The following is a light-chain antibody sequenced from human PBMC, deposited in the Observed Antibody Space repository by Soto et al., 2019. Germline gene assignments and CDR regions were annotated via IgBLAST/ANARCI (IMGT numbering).Light chain of an antibody. CDR3: QHYNSYSEA. J-gene: IGKJ1*01. CDR1: QSVRTY. Sequence: EIVLTQSPVTLSLSPGERATLSCRASQSVRTYLAWYQVKPGQAPRLLIYDASRRASGVPARFSGSGSGTEFTLTISSLQPDDFATYYCQHYNSYSEAFGQGTKVDIK. V-gene: IGKV3D-15*01. CDR2: DAS.